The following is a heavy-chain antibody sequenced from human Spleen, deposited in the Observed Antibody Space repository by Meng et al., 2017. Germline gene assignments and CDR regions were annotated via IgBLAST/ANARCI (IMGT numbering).Heavy chain of an antibody. CDR1: GGSFSDYY. Sequence: VQLPQRGAGLLKPSEPLSLTCVVSGGSFSDYYWSWLRRPPRKWLEWIGEINHSGSTNYNPSLESRATISVDTSQNNLSLKLSSVTAADSAVYYCARGPTTMAHDFDYWGQGTLVTVSS. V-gene: IGHV4-34*01. CDR3: ARGPTTMAHDFDY. J-gene: IGHJ4*02. CDR2: INHSGST. D-gene: IGHD4-11*01.